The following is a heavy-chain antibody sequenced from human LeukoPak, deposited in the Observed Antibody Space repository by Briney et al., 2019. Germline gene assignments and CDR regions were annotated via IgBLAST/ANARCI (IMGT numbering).Heavy chain of an antibody. CDR1: GGSISTYY. CDR3: ARYPFDGYNYYFDY. J-gene: IGHJ4*02. D-gene: IGHD5-24*01. CDR2: IYYTGST. V-gene: IGHV4-59*01. Sequence: PSQTLSLTCTVSGGSISTYYWTWIRQPPGKGLEWIGYIYYTGSTNYNPSIKSRVTISVDTSKNQFSLKLSSLTAADTAVYYCARYPFDGYNYYFDYWGQGALVTVSS.